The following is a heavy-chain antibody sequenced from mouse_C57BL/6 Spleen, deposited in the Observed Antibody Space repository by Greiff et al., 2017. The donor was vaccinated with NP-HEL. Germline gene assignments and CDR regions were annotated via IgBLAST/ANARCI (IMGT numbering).Heavy chain of an antibody. CDR2: ISYDGSN. CDR1: GYSITSGYY. D-gene: IGHD2-3*01. CDR3: ATYDGYSYYYAMDY. J-gene: IGHJ4*01. Sequence: EVQLQESGPGLVKPSQSLSLTCSVTGYSITSGYYWNWIRQFPGNKLEWMGYISYDGSNNYNPSLKNRISITRDTSKNQFFLKLNSVTTEDTATYYCATYDGYSYYYAMDYWGQGTSVTVSS. V-gene: IGHV3-6*01.